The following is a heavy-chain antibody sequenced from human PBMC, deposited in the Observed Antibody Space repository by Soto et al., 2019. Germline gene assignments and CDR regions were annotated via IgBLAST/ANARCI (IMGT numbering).Heavy chain of an antibody. CDR1: GFTFSSYA. D-gene: IGHD3-16*02. V-gene: IGHV3-23*01. CDR3: AKGGWGSYRSHFAY. J-gene: IGHJ4*02. Sequence: EVQLLESGGGLVQPGGSLRLSCAASGFTFSSYAMSWVRQAPGKGLEWDSAISGSGGSTYYADSVKGRFTISRDNSRNTVYLHMNSLRAEDTAVDYCAKGGWGSYRSHFAYWGQGTLVTVSS. CDR2: ISGSGGST.